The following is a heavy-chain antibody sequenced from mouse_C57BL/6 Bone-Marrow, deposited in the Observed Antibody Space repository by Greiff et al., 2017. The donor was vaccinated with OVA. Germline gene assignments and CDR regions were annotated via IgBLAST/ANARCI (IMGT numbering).Heavy chain of an antibody. Sequence: EVQGVESGGGLVQPGGSLSLSCAASGFTFTDYYMSWVRQPPGKALAWLGFIRNKANGYTTAYSAYVKGRFTISRDNSQSILYLQMNALRAEDSATDYGARSPYDYDVGDFDYWGQGTTLTVSS. CDR2: IRNKANGYTT. D-gene: IGHD2-4*01. V-gene: IGHV7-3*01. J-gene: IGHJ2*01. CDR3: ARSPYDYDVGDFDY. CDR1: GFTFTDYY.